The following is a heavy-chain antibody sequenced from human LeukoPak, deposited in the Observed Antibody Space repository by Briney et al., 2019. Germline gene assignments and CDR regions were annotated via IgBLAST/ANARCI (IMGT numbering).Heavy chain of an antibody. J-gene: IGHJ5*02. CDR2: IYSGST. CDR3: ASESVFGVVIIRSDP. Sequence: PSETLSLTCTVSGGSISSYYWGWIRQPPGKGLEWIGSIYSGSTYYNPSLKSRVTISVDTSKNQFSLKLSSVTAADTAVYYCASESVFGVVIIRSDPWGQGTLVTVSS. D-gene: IGHD3-3*01. CDR1: GGSISSYY. V-gene: IGHV4-39*07.